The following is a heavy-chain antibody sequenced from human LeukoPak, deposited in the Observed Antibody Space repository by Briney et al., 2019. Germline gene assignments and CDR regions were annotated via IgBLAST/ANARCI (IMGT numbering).Heavy chain of an antibody. CDR2: IYYSGST. V-gene: IGHV4-39*01. CDR3: ARWNYDILTGYYLDY. J-gene: IGHJ4*02. D-gene: IGHD3-9*01. CDR1: GGSISSSSYY. Sequence: PSETLSLTCTVSGGSISSSSYYWGWIRQPPGKGLEWIGSIYYSGSTYNPSLKSRVTISVDTSKNQFSLKLSSVTAADTAVYYCARWNYDILTGYYLDYWGQGTLVTVSS.